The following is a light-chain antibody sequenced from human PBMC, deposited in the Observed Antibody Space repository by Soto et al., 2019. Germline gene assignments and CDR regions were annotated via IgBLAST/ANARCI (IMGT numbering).Light chain of an antibody. CDR1: QSLSSN. Sequence: EIVLTQSPGTLSFSPGQRATLSCMASQSLSSNLAWYQQRPGQAPRLLIYGASTRATGIPARFSGSGSGTEFTLTISSLQSEDFAVYYCQQYINWPRTFGQGTKV. V-gene: IGKV3-15*01. CDR2: GAS. CDR3: QQYINWPRT. J-gene: IGKJ1*01.